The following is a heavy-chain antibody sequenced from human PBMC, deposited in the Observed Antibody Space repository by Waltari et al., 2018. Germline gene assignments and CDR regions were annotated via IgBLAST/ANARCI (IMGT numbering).Heavy chain of an antibody. V-gene: IGHV3-43*01. D-gene: IGHD2-21*01. CDR2: ISWDGGST. Sequence: EVQLVESGGVVVQPRGSLRLSCAASGFTFDDYTMHWVRQAPGKGLEWVSLISWDGGSTYYAEPMKGRFTTSRDNIKNSRYLQMNRRRTEDTALYYCAKAGVSRCGGDCYTDYWGQGTLVTVSS. J-gene: IGHJ4*02. CDR1: GFTFDDYT. CDR3: AKAGVSRCGGDCYTDY.